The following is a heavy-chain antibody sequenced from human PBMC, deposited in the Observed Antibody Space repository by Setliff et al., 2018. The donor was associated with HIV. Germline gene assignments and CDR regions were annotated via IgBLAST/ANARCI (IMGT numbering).Heavy chain of an antibody. Sequence: PGGSLRLSCAASGFTFNNYWMAWVRQAPGKGLEWVGNINQDGSEKNYVDSVKGRFSISRDNAENSLYLQMSSLRAEERAVYYCVRDIGFNLYDHWGQGTTVTVSS. D-gene: IGHD2-2*02. CDR3: VRDIGFNLYDH. CDR1: GFTFNNYW. J-gene: IGHJ6*02. CDR2: INQDGSEK. V-gene: IGHV3-7*01.